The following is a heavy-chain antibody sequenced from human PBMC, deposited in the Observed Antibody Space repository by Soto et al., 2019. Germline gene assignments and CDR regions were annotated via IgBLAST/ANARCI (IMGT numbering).Heavy chain of an antibody. Sequence: QVQLVQSGAEVKKPGASVKVSCKASGYTFTSYGISWVRHAPGQGREWMGWISAYNGNTNYAQKLQGRVTMTTDTSTSTAYMELRSLRSDDTAVYYCARVRDYYDSSGYYVDYWGQGTLVTVSS. CDR1: GYTFTSYG. D-gene: IGHD3-22*01. J-gene: IGHJ4*02. V-gene: IGHV1-18*01. CDR3: ARVRDYYDSSGYYVDY. CDR2: ISAYNGNT.